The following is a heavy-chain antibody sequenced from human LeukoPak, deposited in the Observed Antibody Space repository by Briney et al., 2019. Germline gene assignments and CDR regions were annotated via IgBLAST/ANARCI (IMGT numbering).Heavy chain of an antibody. D-gene: IGHD5-18*01. J-gene: IGHJ6*03. CDR3: ARVYGGYSYGSYYYYYYYMDV. CDR1: GFTFSSYS. CDR2: ISSSSSYI. Sequence: PGGSLRLSCAASGFTFSSYSMNWVRQAPGKGLEWVSSISSSSSYIYYADSVKGRFTISRDNAKNSLYLQMNSLRAEDTAVYYCARVYGGYSYGSYYYYYYYMDVWGKGTTVTISS. V-gene: IGHV3-21*01.